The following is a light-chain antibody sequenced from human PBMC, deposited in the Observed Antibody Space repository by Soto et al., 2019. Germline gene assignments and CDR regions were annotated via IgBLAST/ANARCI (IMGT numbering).Light chain of an antibody. CDR3: ALYYSGPGV. CDR2: DTS. J-gene: IGLJ3*02. CDR1: TGVVTSGHY. Sequence: QAVVTQEPSLTVSPGGTVTLTCDSSTGVVTSGHYPYWFQQRPGQAPRTLMYDTSNKHSWTPARFSGSLLGGKAALTLSGAQSEDEAEYFCALYYSGPGVFGGGTKLTVL. V-gene: IGLV7-46*01.